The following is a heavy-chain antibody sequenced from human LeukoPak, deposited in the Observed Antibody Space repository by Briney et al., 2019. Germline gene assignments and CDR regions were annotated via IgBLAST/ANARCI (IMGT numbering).Heavy chain of an antibody. J-gene: IGHJ4*02. CDR3: ARGYSDYDY. Sequence: GSLRLSCAASGFTFSTYSMDWVRQAPGKGLEWIGSIYYSGTTYYNPSLKSRVTISIDTSKNQFSLKVNSVTAADTAVYYCARGYSDYDYWGQGTLVTVSS. CDR1: GFTFSTYS. V-gene: IGHV4-39*07. CDR2: IYYSGTT. D-gene: IGHD5-12*01.